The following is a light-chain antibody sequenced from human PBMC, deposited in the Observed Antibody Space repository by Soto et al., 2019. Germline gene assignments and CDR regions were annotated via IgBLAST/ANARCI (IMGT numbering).Light chain of an antibody. V-gene: IGKV3-20*01. J-gene: IGKJ5*01. Sequence: EIVLTQSPGTLALSPGERATLSCRASQSVSSSYLAWYQQKPGQAPRLLIYGASSRATGIPDRFSGSGSGTDFSLTISRLEPEDGAVYYCQQYGSAPITFGQGTRLEIK. CDR3: QQYGSAPIT. CDR1: QSVSSSY. CDR2: GAS.